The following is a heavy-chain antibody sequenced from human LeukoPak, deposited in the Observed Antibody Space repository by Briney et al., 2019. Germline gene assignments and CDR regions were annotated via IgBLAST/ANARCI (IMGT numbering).Heavy chain of an antibody. J-gene: IGHJ6*02. Sequence: SETLSLTCTVSGASISRSSYYWGWIRQAPGKGLEWIGSMYYSGSIHYNPSLKSRVTISVDTSKNQFSLKLSSVTAADTAVYYCARGVNLGYCSGGSCYGRYYYYYGMDVWGQGTTVTVSS. CDR2: MYYSGSI. V-gene: IGHV4-39*07. D-gene: IGHD2-15*01. CDR1: GASISRSSYY. CDR3: ARGVNLGYCSGGSCYGRYYYYYGMDV.